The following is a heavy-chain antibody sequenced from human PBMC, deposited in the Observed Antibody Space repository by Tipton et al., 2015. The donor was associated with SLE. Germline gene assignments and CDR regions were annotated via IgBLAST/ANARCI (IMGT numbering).Heavy chain of an antibody. CDR2: INHSGST. CDR1: GGSFSGYY. Sequence: TLSLTCAVYGGSFSGYYWSWIRQPPGKGLEWIGEINHSGSTNYNPSLKSRVTISVDTSKNQFSLKLSSVTAADTAAYYCARGRGIQLWSSFDYWGQGTLVTVSS. CDR3: ARGRGIQLWSSFDY. J-gene: IGHJ4*02. D-gene: IGHD5-18*01. V-gene: IGHV4-34*01.